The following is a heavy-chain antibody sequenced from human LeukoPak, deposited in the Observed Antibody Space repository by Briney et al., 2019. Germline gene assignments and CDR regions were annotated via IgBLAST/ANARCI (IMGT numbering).Heavy chain of an antibody. CDR1: GGSISSYY. J-gene: IGHJ4*02. CDR2: IYYSGST. D-gene: IGHD6-19*01. CDR3: ARLGIAVEN. Sequence: SETLSLTCTVSGGSISSYYWSWIRQPPGKGLEWIGYIYYSGSTNYIPSLKSRVTISVDTSKNQFSLKLSSVTAADTAVYYCARLGIAVENWGQGTLVTVSS. V-gene: IGHV4-59*01.